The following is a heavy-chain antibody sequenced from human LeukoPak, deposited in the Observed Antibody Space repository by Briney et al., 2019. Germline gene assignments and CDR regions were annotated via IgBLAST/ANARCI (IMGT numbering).Heavy chain of an antibody. J-gene: IGHJ5*02. CDR1: GGSISSGGYY. V-gene: IGHV4-31*03. CDR2: IYYSGST. Sequence: SETLPLTCTVSGGSISSGGYYWSWIRQHPGKGLEWIGYIYYSGSTYYNPSLKSRVTISVDTSKNQFSLKLSSVTAADTAVYYCARDLVVADNWFDPWGQGTLVTVSS. CDR3: ARDLVVADNWFDP. D-gene: IGHD2-15*01.